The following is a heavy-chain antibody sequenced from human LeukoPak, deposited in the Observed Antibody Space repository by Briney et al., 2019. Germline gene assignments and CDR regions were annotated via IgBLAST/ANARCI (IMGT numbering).Heavy chain of an antibody. CDR2: ISWNSGSI. V-gene: IGHV3-9*01. Sequence: GGSLRLSCAASGFTFDDYAMHWVRQAPGKGLDWVSGISWNSGSIGYADSVKGRFTISRDNAKNSLYLQMNSLRAEDTALYYCAKGRRLGELSVHPLVYWGQGTLVTVSS. CDR3: AKGRRLGELSVHPLVY. D-gene: IGHD3-16*02. J-gene: IGHJ4*02. CDR1: GFTFDDYA.